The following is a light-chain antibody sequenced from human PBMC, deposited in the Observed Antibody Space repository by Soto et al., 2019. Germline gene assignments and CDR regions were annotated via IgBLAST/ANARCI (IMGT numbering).Light chain of an antibody. J-gene: IGKJ5*01. Sequence: DIQMTHSPSTLSGSVVDRVTITCLASQSISSYLNWYQQKPGKAPKLLIYAASSLQSGVPSRFSGSGSGTDFTLTISSLQPEDFATYYCQKSYSTPITFGQGTRLEIK. CDR3: QKSYSTPIT. V-gene: IGKV1-39*01. CDR2: AAS. CDR1: QSISSY.